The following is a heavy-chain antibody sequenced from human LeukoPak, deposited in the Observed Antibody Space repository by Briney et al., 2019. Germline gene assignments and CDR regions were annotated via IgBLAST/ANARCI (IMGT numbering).Heavy chain of an antibody. Sequence: GGSLRLSCAASGFTFDDYAMHWVRQAPGKGLEWVSGISWNSGSIGYADSVKGRFTISRDNAKNSLYLQMNSLRAEDTALYYCARRNWSSSGYYFDYWGQGTLVTVPS. CDR2: ISWNSGSI. CDR3: ARRNWSSSGYYFDY. J-gene: IGHJ4*02. CDR1: GFTFDDYA. V-gene: IGHV3-9*01. D-gene: IGHD3-22*01.